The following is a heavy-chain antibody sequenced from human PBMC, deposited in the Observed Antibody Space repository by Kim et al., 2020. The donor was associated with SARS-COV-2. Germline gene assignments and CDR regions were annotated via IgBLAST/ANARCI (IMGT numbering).Heavy chain of an antibody. J-gene: IGHJ4*02. CDR3: ARSLSGTYFDY. Sequence: TIYSPSFQGQLTISADKSISTAYLPWSSLKASDTAMYYCARSLSGTYFDYWGQGTLVTVSS. V-gene: IGHV5-51*01. CDR2: T. D-gene: IGHD1-1*01.